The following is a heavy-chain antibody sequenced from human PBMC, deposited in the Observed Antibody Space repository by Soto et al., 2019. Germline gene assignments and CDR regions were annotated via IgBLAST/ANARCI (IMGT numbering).Heavy chain of an antibody. Sequence: PGGSLRLSCAASGFTFSSYAMHWVRQAPGKGLEWVAVISYDGSNKYYADSVKGRFTISRDNSKNTLYLQMNSLRAEDTAVYYCARDEDSNSYYYDSSGYYLGYFQHWGQGTLVTVSS. CDR2: ISYDGSNK. CDR1: GFTFSSYA. J-gene: IGHJ1*01. V-gene: IGHV3-30-3*01. CDR3: ARDEDSNSYYYDSSGYYLGYFQH. D-gene: IGHD3-22*01.